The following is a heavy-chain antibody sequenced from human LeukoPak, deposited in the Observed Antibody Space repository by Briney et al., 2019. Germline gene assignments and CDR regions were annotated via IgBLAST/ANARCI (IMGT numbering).Heavy chain of an antibody. D-gene: IGHD1-26*01. CDR3: ARNIMGVSYFDY. V-gene: IGHV1-2*04. J-gene: IGHJ4*02. CDR1: GYTFTGYY. Sequence: ASVKVSCKTSGYTFTGYYVHWVRQAPAQGLEWMGWINPNSGGTTYAQKFQGWVTMTRDTSINTAYMELNRLRSDDTAVYYCARNIMGVSYFDYWGQGTPVTVSS. CDR2: INPNSGGT.